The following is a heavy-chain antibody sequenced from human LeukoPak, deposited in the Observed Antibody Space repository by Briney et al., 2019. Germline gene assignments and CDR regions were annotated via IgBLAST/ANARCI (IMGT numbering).Heavy chain of an antibody. CDR1: GGSISSYY. CDR3: ERQRGYFDL. V-gene: IGHV4-59*08. CDR2: IYYSGST. Sequence: SETLSLTCTVSGGSISSYYWSWIRQPPGKGLEWIGYIYYSGSTNYNPSLKSRVTISVDTSKNQFSLRLSSAIAADTAVYYCERQRGYFDLWGRGTLVTVSS. J-gene: IGHJ2*01.